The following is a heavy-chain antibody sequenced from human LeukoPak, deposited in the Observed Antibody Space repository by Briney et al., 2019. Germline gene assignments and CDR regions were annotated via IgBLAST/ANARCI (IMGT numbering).Heavy chain of an antibody. Sequence: HAGGSLRLSCAASGFTFSTFAMNWVRQAPGKGLEWVSTTSDAAGTTYYADSVRGRFTISRDNSKNTLYLQMNSLRAEDTAVYYCAKGEFWSAYYNWGQGTLVTVSS. CDR2: TSDAAGTT. J-gene: IGHJ4*02. V-gene: IGHV3-23*01. CDR3: AKGEFWSAYYN. CDR1: GFTFSTFA. D-gene: IGHD3-3*01.